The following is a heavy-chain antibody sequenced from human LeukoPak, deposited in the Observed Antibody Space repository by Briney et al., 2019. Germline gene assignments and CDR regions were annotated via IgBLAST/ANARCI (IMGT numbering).Heavy chain of an antibody. D-gene: IGHD3-22*01. CDR2: ISGSGGST. V-gene: IGHV3-23*01. J-gene: IGHJ4*02. CDR1: RFTFSNYW. Sequence: GGSLRLSCAASRFTFSNYWMTWVRQAPGKGLEWVSAISGSGGSTYYADSVKGRFTISRDNSKNTLYLQMNSLRAEDTAVYYCAKELVVISRGLDYWGQGTLVTVSS. CDR3: AKELVVISRGLDY.